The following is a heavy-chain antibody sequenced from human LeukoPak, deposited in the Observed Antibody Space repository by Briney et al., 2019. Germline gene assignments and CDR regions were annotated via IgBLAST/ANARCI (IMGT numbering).Heavy chain of an antibody. Sequence: GGSLRLSCAASGFTFSSYAMSWVRQAPGKGLEWVSAISGSGGSTYYADSVKGRFTISRDNSKNTLYLQMNSLRAEDTAVYYCARVGMVATIPIDYWGQGTLVTVSS. J-gene: IGHJ4*02. CDR2: ISGSGGST. D-gene: IGHD5-12*01. V-gene: IGHV3-23*01. CDR1: GFTFSSYA. CDR3: ARVGMVATIPIDY.